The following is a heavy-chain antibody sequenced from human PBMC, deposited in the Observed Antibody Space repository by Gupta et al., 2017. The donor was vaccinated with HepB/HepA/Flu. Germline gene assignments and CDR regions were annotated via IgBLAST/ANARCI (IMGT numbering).Heavy chain of an antibody. CDR3: ARGRVGAATPFVY. CDR2: TNPNTGGT. V-gene: IGHV1-2*02. CDR1: GYRFIGYY. J-gene: IGHJ4*02. D-gene: IGHD1-26*01. Sequence: QVQMVQSGAEAKKPGASVKVSCKASGYRFIGYYIHWVRQAPGQELEWMGWTNPNTGGTHYAQKFVDRVTVTRDTSISTAYIELRRLTSDDTAIFYCARGRVGAATPFVYWGQGTPVTVSS.